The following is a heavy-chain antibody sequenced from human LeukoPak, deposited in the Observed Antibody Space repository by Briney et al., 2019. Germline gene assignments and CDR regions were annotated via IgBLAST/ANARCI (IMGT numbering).Heavy chain of an antibody. CDR3: ARSPGEVVNPEYAFDI. V-gene: IGHV3-64*01. CDR2: IGSNGGST. J-gene: IGHJ3*02. D-gene: IGHD3-10*01. CDR1: GFTFSSYA. Sequence: GGSLRLSCAASGFTFSSYAMHWVRQAPGKGLEYVSAIGSNGGSTYYANSVKGRFTISRDNSKNTLYLQMGSLRAEDMAVYYCARSPGEVVNPEYAFDIWGQGTMVTVSS.